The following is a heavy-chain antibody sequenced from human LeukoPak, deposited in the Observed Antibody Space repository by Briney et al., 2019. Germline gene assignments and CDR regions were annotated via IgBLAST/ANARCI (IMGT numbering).Heavy chain of an antibody. Sequence: GESLKISCKGSGYNFTSYWSAWVRQMPGKGLEWMGILFPDDSDTRYRPSFQGLITISADKSINTAYLQWSSLKASDTAMYYCASHSDITVADSWGQGTLVTVSS. J-gene: IGHJ5*01. CDR2: LFPDDSDT. V-gene: IGHV5-51*01. CDR3: ASHSDITVADS. CDR1: GYNFTSYW. D-gene: IGHD6-19*01.